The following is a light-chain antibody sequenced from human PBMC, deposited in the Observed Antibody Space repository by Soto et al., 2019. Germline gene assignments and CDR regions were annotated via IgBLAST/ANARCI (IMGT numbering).Light chain of an antibody. CDR2: KAY. J-gene: IGKJ1*01. CDR3: QHYNSYSEA. CDR1: QSISSW. Sequence: DIQMTQSPSTLSASVGDRVTITCRASQSISSWLAWYQQKPGKAPKLLIYKAYTLKSGVPSRFSGSGSGTEFTLTISSLKTDDFATYYCQHYNSYSEAFGQGTKVEI. V-gene: IGKV1-5*03.